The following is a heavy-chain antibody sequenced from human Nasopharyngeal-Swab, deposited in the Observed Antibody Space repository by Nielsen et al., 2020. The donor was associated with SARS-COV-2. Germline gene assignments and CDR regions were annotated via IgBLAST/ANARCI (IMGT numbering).Heavy chain of an antibody. CDR3: ARSNYYGSGSYYISYYYGMDV. Sequence: SVKVSCKASGGTFSSYAISWVRQAPGQGLEWMGRIIPILGITTYAQKFQGRVTITADKSTSTAYMELSSLRSEDTAVYYCARSNYYGSGSYYISYYYGMDVWGQGTTVTVSS. D-gene: IGHD3-10*01. CDR2: IIPILGIT. V-gene: IGHV1-69*04. CDR1: GGTFSSYA. J-gene: IGHJ6*02.